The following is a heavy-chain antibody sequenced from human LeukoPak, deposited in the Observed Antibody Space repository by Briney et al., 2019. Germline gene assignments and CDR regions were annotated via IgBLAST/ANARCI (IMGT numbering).Heavy chain of an antibody. D-gene: IGHD6-13*01. Sequence: GGSLRLSCAASGFTFSSHWMSWVRQTPGKGLEWVANINQDGSEKYYVDSVKGRFTISRDNAKNSLYLQVNSLRAEDTAVYYCVRDHPAAGLIFDYWGQGTLVTVFS. CDR3: VRDHPAAGLIFDY. J-gene: IGHJ4*02. V-gene: IGHV3-7*03. CDR1: GFTFSSHW. CDR2: INQDGSEK.